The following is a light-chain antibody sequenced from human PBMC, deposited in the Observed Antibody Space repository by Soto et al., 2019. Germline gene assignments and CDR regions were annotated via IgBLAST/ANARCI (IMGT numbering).Light chain of an antibody. J-gene: IGLJ2*01. CDR3: SSYTTSSTLV. Sequence: QSALTQPASVSGSPGQSITISCTGTSSDVGAYNYVSWYQQPPGKAPKLMIYEVSNRPSGVSNRFSGSKSGNTASLTISGLPAEDEADYYCSSYTTSSTLVFGGGTKLTVL. CDR1: SSDVGAYNY. CDR2: EVS. V-gene: IGLV2-14*01.